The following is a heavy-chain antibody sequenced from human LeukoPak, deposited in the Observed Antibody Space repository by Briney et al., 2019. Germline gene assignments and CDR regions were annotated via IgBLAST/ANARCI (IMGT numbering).Heavy chain of an antibody. D-gene: IGHD3-3*01. CDR2: IYYSGST. Sequence: KPSETLSLTCTVSGGSISSYYWSWIRQPPGKGLEWIGSIYYSGSTYYNPSLKSRVTISVDTSKNQFSLKLSSVTAADTAVYYCARQTKDFWSGHYTNFDYWGQGTLVTVSS. CDR3: ARQTKDFWSGHYTNFDY. V-gene: IGHV4-59*05. J-gene: IGHJ4*02. CDR1: GGSISSYY.